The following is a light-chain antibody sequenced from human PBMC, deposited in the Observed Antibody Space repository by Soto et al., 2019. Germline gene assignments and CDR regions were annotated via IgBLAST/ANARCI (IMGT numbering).Light chain of an antibody. CDR1: QAISKY. V-gene: IGKV1-33*01. CDR2: DAS. Sequence: DIQMTQSPSSLSASLGDRVTITCQASQAISKYLHWYHQRPGKAPILVIYDASNLEAGAPSRFSGGGSGTSFTLTISSLQPEDFAVYYCQQRSNWPPTFGQGTKVEIK. CDR3: QQRSNWPPT. J-gene: IGKJ1*01.